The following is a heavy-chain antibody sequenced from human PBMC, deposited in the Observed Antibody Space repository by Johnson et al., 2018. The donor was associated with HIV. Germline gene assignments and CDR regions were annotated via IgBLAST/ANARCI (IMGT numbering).Heavy chain of an antibody. CDR2: ISYDGIKT. V-gene: IGHV3-30*03. D-gene: IGHD6-19*01. CDR1: GIIFSHYG. CDR3: ARGEQWLVPDSEDAFDI. Sequence: VQLVEFGGGVVQPGRSLRLSCTVSGIIFSHYGMHWVRQAPGKGLEWVALISYDGIKTYYVDSVKARFTISRDDARNTWYLQMNSLRVEDTAVYYCARGEQWLVPDSEDAFDIWGQGTMVTVSS. J-gene: IGHJ3*02.